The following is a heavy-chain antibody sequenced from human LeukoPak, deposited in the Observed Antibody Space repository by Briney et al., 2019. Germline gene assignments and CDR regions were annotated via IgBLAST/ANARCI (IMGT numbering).Heavy chain of an antibody. CDR1: GFTFSSYW. J-gene: IGHJ4*02. CDR2: ISSDGSTT. CDR3: VNILFG. V-gene: IGHV3-74*01. D-gene: IGHD3-10*01. Sequence: GGSLRLSCAVSGFTFSSYWMHWVRHVPGEGRVWVSRISSDGSTTTYADSVKGRFTISRDNAKNTLYLQMNSLRAEDTAVYYCVNILFGWGQGTLVTVSS.